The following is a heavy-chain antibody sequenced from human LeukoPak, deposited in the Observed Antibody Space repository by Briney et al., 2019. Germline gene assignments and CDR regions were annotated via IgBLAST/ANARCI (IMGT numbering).Heavy chain of an antibody. J-gene: IGHJ6*04. CDR3: ARAAGRRGYYYYYGMDV. D-gene: IGHD6-13*01. V-gene: IGHV3-30*04. Sequence: GRSLRLSCAASGFTFSSYAMHWVRQAPGKGLEWVAVISYDGSNKYYADSVKGRFTISRDNSKNTLYLQMNSLRAEDTAVYYCARAAGRRGYYYYYGMDVWGKGTTVTVSS. CDR1: GFTFSSYA. CDR2: ISYDGSNK.